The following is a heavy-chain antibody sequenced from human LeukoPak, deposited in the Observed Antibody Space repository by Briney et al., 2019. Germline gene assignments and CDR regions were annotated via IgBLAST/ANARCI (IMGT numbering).Heavy chain of an antibody. J-gene: IGHJ6*02. CDR2: IYYSGST. V-gene: IGHV4-59*01. CDR1: GGSISSYY. Sequence: KPSETLSLTCTVSGGSISSYYWSWIRQPPGKGLEWIGYIYYSGSTNYNPSLKSRVTISVDTSKNQFSLKLSSVTAADTAVYYCARRRWEVGWLSFMDVWGQGTTVTVSS. D-gene: IGHD3-22*01. CDR3: ARRRWEVGWLSFMDV.